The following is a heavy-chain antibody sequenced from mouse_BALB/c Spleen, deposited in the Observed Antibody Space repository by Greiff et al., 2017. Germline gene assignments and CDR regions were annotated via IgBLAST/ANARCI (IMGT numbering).Heavy chain of an antibody. Sequence: EVKVVESGGGLVQPGGSLKLSCAASGFTFSSYGMSWVRQTPDKRLEWVATISSGGSYTYYPDSVKGRYTISRDNAKNTLYLQMSSLTSEDTAMYYCARKDGNSAWFAYWGQGTLVTVSA. CDR3: ARKDGNSAWFAY. V-gene: IGHV5-6*03. J-gene: IGHJ3*01. CDR1: GFTFSSYG. CDR2: ISSGGSYT. D-gene: IGHD2-1*01.